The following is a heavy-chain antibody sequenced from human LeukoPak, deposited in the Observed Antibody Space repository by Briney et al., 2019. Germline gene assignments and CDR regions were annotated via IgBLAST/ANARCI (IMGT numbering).Heavy chain of an antibody. D-gene: IGHD3-10*01. Sequence: GGSLRLSCAASGFTFSSYAMHWVRQAPGKGLEWVAVISYDGSNKYYADSLKGRFTISRDNSKNTLYLQMNSLRAEDTAVYYCATPSGDYWGQGTLVTVSS. V-gene: IGHV3-30-3*01. CDR2: ISYDGSNK. CDR1: GFTFSSYA. J-gene: IGHJ4*02. CDR3: ATPSGDY.